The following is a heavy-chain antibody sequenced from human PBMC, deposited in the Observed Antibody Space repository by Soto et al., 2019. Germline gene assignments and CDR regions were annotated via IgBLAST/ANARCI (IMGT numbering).Heavy chain of an antibody. CDR1: GFTFSSYA. CDR3: AKAKSRSDFWSGFDY. D-gene: IGHD3-3*01. CDR2: ISGSGGST. V-gene: IGHV3-23*01. J-gene: IGHJ4*02. Sequence: EVQLLESGVGLVQPGGSLRLSCAASGFTFSSYAMSWVRQAPGKGLEWVSAISGSGGSTYYADSVKGRFTISRDNSKNTLYLQMNSLRAEDTVVYYCAKAKSRSDFWSGFDYWGQGTLVTVSS.